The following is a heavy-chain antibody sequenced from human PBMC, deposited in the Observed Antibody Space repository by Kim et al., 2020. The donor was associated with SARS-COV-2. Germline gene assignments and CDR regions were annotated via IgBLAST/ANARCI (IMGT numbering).Heavy chain of an antibody. D-gene: IGHD2-8*02. J-gene: IGHJ4*02. CDR2: MNADETYT. V-gene: IGHV3-74*01. Sequence: GGSLRLSCTASGLTFSNYWMHWVRQAPGKGLVWVACMNADETYTTYADSVRGRFTISRDNANNTLYLQMNSLRADDTAVYYCARGSGCGKYEYFDHWGQGTLVTVSS. CDR1: GLTFSNYW. CDR3: ARGSGCGKYEYFDH.